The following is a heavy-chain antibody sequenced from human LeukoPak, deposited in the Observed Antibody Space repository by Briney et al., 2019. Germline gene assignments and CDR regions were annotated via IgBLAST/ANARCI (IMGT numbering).Heavy chain of an antibody. CDR1: GGSFSISY. CDR2: IYHSGST. Sequence: SETLSLTCGVSGGSFSISYWSWIRQPPGKGLEWIGSIYHSGSTYYNPSLKSRVTISIDTSKNQFSLKLNSVTAADTAVYFCARDLQGNSGYNDDDYWGQGTLVTVSS. CDR3: ARDLQGNSGYNDDDY. J-gene: IGHJ4*02. V-gene: IGHV4-38-2*02. D-gene: IGHD3-22*01.